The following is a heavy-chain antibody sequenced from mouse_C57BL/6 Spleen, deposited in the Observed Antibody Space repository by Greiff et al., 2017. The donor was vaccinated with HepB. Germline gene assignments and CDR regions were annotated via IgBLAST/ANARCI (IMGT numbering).Heavy chain of an antibody. CDR3: TRNWDYYAMDY. CDR1: GYTFTDYE. D-gene: IGHD4-1*01. J-gene: IGHJ4*01. CDR2: IDPETGGT. V-gene: IGHV1-15*01. Sequence: QVHVKQSGAELVRPGASVTLSCKASGYTFTDYEMHWVKQTPVHGLEWIGAIDPETGGTAYNQKFKGKAILTADKSSSTAYMELRSLTSEDSAVYYCTRNWDYYAMDYWGQGTSVTVSS.